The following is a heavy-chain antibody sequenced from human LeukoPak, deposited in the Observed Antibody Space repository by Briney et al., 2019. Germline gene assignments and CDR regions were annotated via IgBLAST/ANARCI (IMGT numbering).Heavy chain of an antibody. J-gene: IGHJ3*01. CDR2: ISDSGTST. CDR1: GFIFSNYV. Sequence: PGGSLRLSCVASGFIFSNYVMNWVRQAPGKGLECVSSISDSGTSTYYADSVKGRFTTSRDNSKNTLYLQMNSLRAEDTAVYYCANEYSKGDVWGQGTTVTVSS. D-gene: IGHD4-11*01. V-gene: IGHV3-23*01. CDR3: ANEYSKGDV.